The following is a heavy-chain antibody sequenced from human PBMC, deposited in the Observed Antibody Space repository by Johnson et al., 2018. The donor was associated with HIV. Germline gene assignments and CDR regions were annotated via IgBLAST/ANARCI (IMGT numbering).Heavy chain of an antibody. Sequence: VLLVESGGGVVQPGRSLRLSCAASGFTVSSNYMSWVRQAPGKGLEWVSVIYSGGSAYYADSVQGRFTISRDNSKNTLYLQMNSLRAEDTALYYCAKRGHGYAAFDIWGQGTMVTVSS. V-gene: IGHV3-66*04. D-gene: IGHD2-15*01. CDR2: IYSGGSA. CDR1: GFTVSSNY. CDR3: AKRGHGYAAFDI. J-gene: IGHJ3*02.